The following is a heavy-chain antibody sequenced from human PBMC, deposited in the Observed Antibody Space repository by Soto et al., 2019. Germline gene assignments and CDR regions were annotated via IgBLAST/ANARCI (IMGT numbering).Heavy chain of an antibody. CDR2: TYYRSKWYN. Sequence: PSQTLSLTCAISGDSVTSDTAAWNWIRQSPSRGLEWLGRTYYRSKWYNDYAVSVKGRITINPDTSKNQFSLQLNSVTPEDTAVFYCARDTQLSTLYFFLTYDPYYSRYVREVGGKGTTVTVPS. D-gene: IGHD3-22*01. J-gene: IGHJ6*04. CDR3: ARDTQLSTLYFFLTYDPYYSRYVREV. CDR1: GDSVTSDTAA. V-gene: IGHV6-1*01.